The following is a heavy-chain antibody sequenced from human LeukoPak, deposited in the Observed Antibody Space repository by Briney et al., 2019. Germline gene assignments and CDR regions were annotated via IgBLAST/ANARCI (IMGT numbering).Heavy chain of an antibody. Sequence: GGSLRLSCAASEFTFSNYAMSWVRQAPGKGLEWVSAISSSGGSTYYADSVKGRFTISRDNSKNMLYLQMDSLRADDTAVYYCAKPRTAVVTRGPEAFDCWGQGALVTVSS. J-gene: IGHJ4*02. CDR2: ISSSGGST. V-gene: IGHV3-23*01. D-gene: IGHD4-23*01. CDR3: AKPRTAVVTRGPEAFDC. CDR1: EFTFSNYA.